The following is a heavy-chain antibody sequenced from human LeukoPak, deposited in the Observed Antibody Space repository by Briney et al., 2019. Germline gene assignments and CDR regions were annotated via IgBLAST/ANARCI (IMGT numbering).Heavy chain of an antibody. CDR1: GFTFSSYA. Sequence: GGSLRLSCAASGFTFSSYAMSWVRQAPGKGLEWVSAISGSGGSTYYADSVKGRFTISRDNSKNTLYLQMNSLRAEDTAVYYCAKDAPYSGRYFDWYFDLWGRGTLVTVSS. D-gene: IGHD1-26*01. CDR3: AKDAPYSGRYFDWYFDL. CDR2: ISGSGGST. V-gene: IGHV3-23*01. J-gene: IGHJ2*01.